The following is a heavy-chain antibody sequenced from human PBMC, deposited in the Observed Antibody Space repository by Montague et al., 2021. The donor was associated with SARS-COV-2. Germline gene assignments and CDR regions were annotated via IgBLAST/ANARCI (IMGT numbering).Heavy chain of an antibody. Sequence: SLRLSCAGSGFTFSSYTMNWVRQAPGKGLEWVSSITSRSSDTFYADSVKGRFTISRDNAKNSPYLQMNSLRAEDTAVYYCAREKGIAVAGTDYWGQGTLLTVSS. CDR1: GFTFSSYT. D-gene: IGHD6-19*01. CDR3: AREKGIAVAGTDY. CDR2: ITSRSSDT. J-gene: IGHJ4*02. V-gene: IGHV3-21*01.